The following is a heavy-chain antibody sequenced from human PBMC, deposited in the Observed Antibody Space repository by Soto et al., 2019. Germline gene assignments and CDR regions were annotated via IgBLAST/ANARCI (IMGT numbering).Heavy chain of an antibody. CDR2: IWYDGSNK. Sequence: GGSLRLSCAASGFTLSSYGMHWVRQAPGKGLEWVAVIWYDGSNKYYADSVKGRFTISRDNSKNTLYLQMNSLRAEDTAVYYCARAESGFDCWGQGTLVTVSS. J-gene: IGHJ4*02. CDR1: GFTLSSYG. V-gene: IGHV3-33*01. CDR3: ARAESGFDC.